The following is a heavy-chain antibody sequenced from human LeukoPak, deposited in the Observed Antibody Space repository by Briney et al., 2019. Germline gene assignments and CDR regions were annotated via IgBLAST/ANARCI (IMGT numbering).Heavy chain of an antibody. D-gene: IGHD3-10*01. CDR2: IYSGGST. CDR1: GFTVSSNY. J-gene: IGHJ4*02. V-gene: IGHV3-66*01. Sequence: GGSLRLSCAASGFTVSSNYMSWVRQAPGKGLEWVSVIYSGGSTYYADSVKGRFTIPRDNSKNTLYLQMNSLRAEDTAVYYCAREIGWFGELPSYFDYWGQGTLVTVSS. CDR3: AREIGWFGELPSYFDY.